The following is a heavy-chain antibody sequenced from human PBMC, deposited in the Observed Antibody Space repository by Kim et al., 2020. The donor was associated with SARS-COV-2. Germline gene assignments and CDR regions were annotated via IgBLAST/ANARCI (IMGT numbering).Heavy chain of an antibody. V-gene: IGHV4-4*02. J-gene: IGHJ4*02. Sequence: SETLSLTCAVSGGSISSSNWWSWVRQPPGKGLEWIGEIYHSGSTNYNPSLKSRVTISVDKSKNQFSLKLSSVTAADTAVYYCARAPQAVAGKGHDYWGQGTLVTVSS. D-gene: IGHD6-19*01. CDR3: ARAPQAVAGKGHDY. CDR2: IYHSGST. CDR1: GGSISSSNW.